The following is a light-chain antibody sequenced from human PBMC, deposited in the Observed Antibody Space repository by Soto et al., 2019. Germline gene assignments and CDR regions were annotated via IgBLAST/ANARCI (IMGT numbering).Light chain of an antibody. V-gene: IGLV2-8*01. CDR3: SSYAGSSNV. CDR1: SSDAGGYNY. Sequence: QSVLTQPPSASGSPGQSVAISCTVTSSDAGGYNYVSWYQQHPGKAPKLMIYEVNKRPSGVPDHFSGSKSGNTASLTVSGLQAEDEADYYCSSYAGSSNVFGTGTKVTVL. CDR2: EVN. J-gene: IGLJ1*01.